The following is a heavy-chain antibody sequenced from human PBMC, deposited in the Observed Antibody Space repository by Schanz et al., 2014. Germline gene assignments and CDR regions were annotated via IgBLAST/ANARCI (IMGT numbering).Heavy chain of an antibody. D-gene: IGHD6-19*01. J-gene: IGHJ4*02. Sequence: EVELVESGGGLVHPGGSRRLSCAASGFTLSRHWMHWVRQRPGGGLVWVSRINSDGGTTDYADSVKGRFTISRDNAKNSLYLQMSSLRAEDTAVYYCARDRVQYSSGWYSDSWGQGTLVTVSS. V-gene: IGHV3-74*01. CDR2: INSDGGTT. CDR1: GFTLSRHW. CDR3: ARDRVQYSSGWYSDS.